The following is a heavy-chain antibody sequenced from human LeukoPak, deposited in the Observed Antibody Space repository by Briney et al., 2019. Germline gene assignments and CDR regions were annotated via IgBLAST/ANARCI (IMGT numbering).Heavy chain of an antibody. J-gene: IGHJ4*02. D-gene: IGHD3-22*01. CDR3: AKERFTYYYDSSGYYFDY. V-gene: IGHV3-30*18. CDR2: ISYDGSNK. CDR1: GFTFSSHG. Sequence: PGGSLRLSCAASGFTFSSHGMHWVRQAPGKGLEWVAVISYDGSNKYYADSVKGRFTISRDNSKNTLYLQMNSLRAEDTAVYYCAKERFTYYYDSSGYYFDYWGQGTLVTVSS.